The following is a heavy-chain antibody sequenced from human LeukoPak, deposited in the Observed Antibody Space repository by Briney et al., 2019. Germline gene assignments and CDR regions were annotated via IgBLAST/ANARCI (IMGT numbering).Heavy chain of an antibody. V-gene: IGHV1-69*04. D-gene: IGHD3-22*01. CDR3: ARDDYYDSSGYCVY. CDR1: GGTFSSYA. CDR2: IIPILGIA. J-gene: IGHJ4*02. Sequence: ASVKVSCKASGGTFSSYAISWVRQAPGQGLEWMGRIIPILGIANYAQKFQGRVTITADKSTSTAYMGLSSLRSEDTAVYYCARDDYYDSSGYCVYWGQGTLVTVSS.